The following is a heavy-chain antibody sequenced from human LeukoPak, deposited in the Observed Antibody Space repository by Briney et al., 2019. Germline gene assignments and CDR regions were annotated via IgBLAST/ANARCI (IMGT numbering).Heavy chain of an antibody. CDR1: GGSISSGGYY. D-gene: IGHD6-6*01. J-gene: IGHJ5*02. V-gene: IGHV4-31*03. CDR2: IYYSGST. Sequence: SQTLSLTCTVSGGSISSGGYYWSWIRQHPGKGLEWIGYIYYSGSTYYNPSVKSRVTISEDTSKNQFSLKLSSVTAADTAVYCCARGSHTYSSSYIFNWFDPWGQGTLVTVSS. CDR3: ARGSHTYSSSYIFNWFDP.